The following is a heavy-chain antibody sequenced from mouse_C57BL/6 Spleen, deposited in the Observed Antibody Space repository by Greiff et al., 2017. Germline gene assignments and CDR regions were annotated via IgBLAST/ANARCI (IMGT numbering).Heavy chain of an antibody. D-gene: IGHD2-5*01. CDR2: IHPNSGST. J-gene: IGHJ2*01. V-gene: IGHV1-64*01. CDR3: ARDSNYGGY. Sequence: QVQLQQPGAELVKPGASVKLSCKASGYTFTSYWMHWVKQRPGQGLEWIGMIHPNSGSTNYNEKFKSKATLTVDKSSSTAYMQLSSLTSEDSAVYYCARDSNYGGYGGQGTTLTVSS. CDR1: GYTFTSYW.